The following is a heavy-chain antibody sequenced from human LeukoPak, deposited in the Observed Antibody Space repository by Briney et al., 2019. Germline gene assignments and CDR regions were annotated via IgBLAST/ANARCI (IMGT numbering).Heavy chain of an antibody. D-gene: IGHD3-22*01. Sequence: GGSLRLSCAASGFTFSSYSMNWVRQAPGKGLEWVSSISSSSSYIYDADSVKGRFTISRDNAKNSLYLQMNSLRAEDTAVYYCARDFYDSSGYYWTEYFQHWGQGTLVTVSS. V-gene: IGHV3-21*01. J-gene: IGHJ1*01. CDR3: ARDFYDSSGYYWTEYFQH. CDR2: ISSSSSYI. CDR1: GFTFSSYS.